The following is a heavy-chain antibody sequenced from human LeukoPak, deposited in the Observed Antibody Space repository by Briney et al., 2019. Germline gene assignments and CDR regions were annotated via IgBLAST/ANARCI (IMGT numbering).Heavy chain of an antibody. D-gene: IGHD2-2*01. CDR3: ARDYGYCSSTSCPHDAFDI. Sequence: SETLSLTCAVSGGSISSGGYPWSWIRQPPGKGLEWIGYIYHSGSTYYNPSLKSRVTISVDRSKNQFSLKLSSVTAADTAVYYCARDYGYCSSTSCPHDAFDIWGQGTMVTVSS. CDR2: IYHSGST. V-gene: IGHV4-30-2*01. J-gene: IGHJ3*02. CDR1: GGSISSGGYP.